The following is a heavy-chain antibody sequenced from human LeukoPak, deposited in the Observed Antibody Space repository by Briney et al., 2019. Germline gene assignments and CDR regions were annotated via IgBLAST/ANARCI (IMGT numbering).Heavy chain of an antibody. J-gene: IGHJ5*02. CDR1: GFTFTSYS. V-gene: IGHV3-21*01. Sequence: GGSLRLSCAASGFTFTSYSMNWVRQAPGKGLEWVSSISSSSSYIYYAGSVKGRFTISRDNARNSLYLQMNSLRAEDTAVYYCARGPALYGSGSYGYWFDPWGQGTLVTVSS. CDR3: ARGPALYGSGSYGYWFDP. CDR2: ISSSSSYI. D-gene: IGHD3-10*01.